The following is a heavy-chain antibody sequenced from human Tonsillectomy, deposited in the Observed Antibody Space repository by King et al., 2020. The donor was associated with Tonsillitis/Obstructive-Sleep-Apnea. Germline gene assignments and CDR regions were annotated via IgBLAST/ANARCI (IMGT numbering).Heavy chain of an antibody. Sequence: QLVQSGAEVKKPGESLKISCKGSGYRFTSYWIGWVRQMPGKGLEWMGIIYPSDSDTRYSPSFQGQVTISADKSISTAYLQWSSLKASDTAMYYCARSYYDFWSGLYYYGMDVWGQGTTVTVSS. D-gene: IGHD3-3*01. CDR1: GYRFTSYW. CDR2: IYPSDSDT. J-gene: IGHJ6*02. CDR3: ARSYYDFWSGLYYYGMDV. V-gene: IGHV5-51*03.